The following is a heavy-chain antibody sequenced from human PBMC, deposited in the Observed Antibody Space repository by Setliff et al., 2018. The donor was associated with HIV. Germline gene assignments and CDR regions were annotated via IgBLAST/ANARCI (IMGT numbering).Heavy chain of an antibody. J-gene: IGHJ4*02. CDR3: ARVNSGRGRELPDFDY. Sequence: KVSCTASVYTLTNYDINWVRQATGQGLEWMGWMNPSGATGYSQEFQVRVTMTRDTSISTAYMELSSLRSEDTAVYYCARVNSGRGRELPDFDYWGQGTQVTVSS. CDR2: MNPSGAT. D-gene: IGHD3-10*01. V-gene: IGHV1-8*02. CDR1: VYTLTNYD.